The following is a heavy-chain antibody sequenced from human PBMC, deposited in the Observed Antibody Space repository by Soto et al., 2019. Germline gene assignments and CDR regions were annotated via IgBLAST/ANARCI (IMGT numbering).Heavy chain of an antibody. D-gene: IGHD3-10*01. CDR1: GFTFSSYS. V-gene: IGHV3-21*01. CDR2: ISSSSSYI. Sequence: EVQLVESGGGLVKPGGSLRLSCAASGFTFSSYSMNWVRQAPGKGLEWVSSISSSSSYIYYADSVKGRFTISRDNAKNSLYLQMNSLRAEDTAVYYCARNHGEYYYGSGRCLSYWGQGTLVTVSS. J-gene: IGHJ4*02. CDR3: ARNHGEYYYGSGRCLSY.